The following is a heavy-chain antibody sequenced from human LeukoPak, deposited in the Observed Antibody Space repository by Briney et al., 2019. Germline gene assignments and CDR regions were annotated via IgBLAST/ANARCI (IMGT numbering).Heavy chain of an antibody. CDR3: ARDTYRFYDY. V-gene: IGHV3-7*01. CDR2: MREDGGDK. J-gene: IGHJ4*02. CDR1: GFTFRNYW. Sequence: GESLRLSRAASGFTFRNYWMGWVRQAPGKGLEWVASMREDGGDKYYLDSVKGRFTISRDNAKNSLYLQMNSLRAEDTAVYYCARDTYRFYDYWGQGTLVTVSS.